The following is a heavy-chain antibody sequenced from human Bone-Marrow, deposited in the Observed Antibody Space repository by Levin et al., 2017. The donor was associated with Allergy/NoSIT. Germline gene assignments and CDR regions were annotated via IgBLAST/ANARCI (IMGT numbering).Heavy chain of an antibody. D-gene: IGHD2-2*03. CDR3: AREDGSTFDC. CDR2: IYNSGST. Sequence: SETLSLTCTVSGGSISSGGHHWSWIRQHPGMGLEWIGYIYNSGSTYYNPSLKSRVMISVDTSKNQFSLKVSSVTAADTAVYYCAREDGSTFDCWGHGPLVTVSS. CDR1: GGSISSGGHH. V-gene: IGHV4-31*03. J-gene: IGHJ4*01.